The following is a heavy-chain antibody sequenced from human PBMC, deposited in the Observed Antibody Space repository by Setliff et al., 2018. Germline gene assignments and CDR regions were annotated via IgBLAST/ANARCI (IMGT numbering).Heavy chain of an antibody. J-gene: IGHJ5*02. V-gene: IGHV3-23*01. CDR1: TFIFSKYA. Sequence: GGSLRLSCAASTFIFSKYAVTWVRQAPGKGLQWVASIGASGHNTRYADFVGGRFAISRDNSGSILYLLMNSLRGEDTATYYCARDVYDFRTGLAAPWGQGTLVTVSS. CDR2: IGASGHNT. CDR3: ARDVYDFRTGLAAP. D-gene: IGHD3-3*01.